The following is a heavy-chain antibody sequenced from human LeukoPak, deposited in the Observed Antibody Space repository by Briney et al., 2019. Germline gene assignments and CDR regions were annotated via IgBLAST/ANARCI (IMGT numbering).Heavy chain of an antibody. V-gene: IGHV3-30*18. CDR2: ISYDGSNK. CDR3: AKDGYSSGWYMDY. J-gene: IGHJ4*02. D-gene: IGHD6-19*01. Sequence: PGGSLRLSCAASGFTSSSYGMHWVRQAPGKGLEWVAVISYDGSNKYYADSVKGRFTISRDNSKNTLYLQMNSLRAEDTAVYYCAKDGYSSGWYMDYWGQGTLVTVSS. CDR1: GFTSSSYG.